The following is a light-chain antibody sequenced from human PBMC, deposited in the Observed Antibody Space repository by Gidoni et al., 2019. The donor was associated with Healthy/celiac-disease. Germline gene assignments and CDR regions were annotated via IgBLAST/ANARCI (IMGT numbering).Light chain of an antibody. CDR2: DAS. Sequence: EMVLTQSPATLSLSPGERATLSCGVSQSVSSSYLAWYQQTPGLAPRLLIYDASSRATGIPDRFSGSGSGTDFTLTISRLEPEDFAVYYCQQYGSSRYTFGQGTKLEIK. CDR1: QSVSSSY. CDR3: QQYGSSRYT. J-gene: IGKJ2*01. V-gene: IGKV3D-20*01.